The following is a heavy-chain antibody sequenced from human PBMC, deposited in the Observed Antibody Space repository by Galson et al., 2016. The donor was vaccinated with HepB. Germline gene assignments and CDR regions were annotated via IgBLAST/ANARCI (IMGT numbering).Heavy chain of an antibody. CDR2: IYYTGNS. V-gene: IGHV4-31*03. J-gene: IGHJ5*02. CDR3: ARNVVVIDATPTDGFDP. CDR1: GDSINSGSYY. D-gene: IGHD2-21*01. Sequence: TLSLTCIVSGDSINSGSYYWNWIRQHPGRGLEWIGYIYYTGNSYSNPSLRSRVSTSVDTSKNQFSLRLSSVTAADTAVYYCARNVVVIDATPTDGFDPWGQGTLVTVSS.